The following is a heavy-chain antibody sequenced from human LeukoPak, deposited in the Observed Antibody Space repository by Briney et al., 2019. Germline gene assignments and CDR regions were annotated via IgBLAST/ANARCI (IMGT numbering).Heavy chain of an antibody. D-gene: IGHD1-7*01. CDR1: GFTFSDAW. Sequence: GGSLRLSCVASGFTFSDAWMSWVRQAPGKGLEWVGRVKSKTDGGTTDYPAPIKDRFSVSRDDPKNTLYLQMNSLKTEDTAVYYCTTEYNWNYVHWGQGTLVTVSS. CDR3: TTEYNWNYVH. J-gene: IGHJ4*01. V-gene: IGHV3-15*01. CDR2: VKSKTDGGTT.